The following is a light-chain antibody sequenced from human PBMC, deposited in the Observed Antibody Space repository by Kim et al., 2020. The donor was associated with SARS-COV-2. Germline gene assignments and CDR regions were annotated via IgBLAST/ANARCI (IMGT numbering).Light chain of an antibody. V-gene: IGKV3-15*01. CDR2: GAS. CDR1: QSVSNN. Sequence: EIVMTQSPATLSVSPGERVTLSCWASQSVSNNLAWYQHKLGQAPRLLIYGASSRATGIPARFSGSGSGTEFTLTITSLQSEDFAVYYWQQYNKWPPITFGQGTRLEIK. J-gene: IGKJ5*01. CDR3: QQYNKWPPIT.